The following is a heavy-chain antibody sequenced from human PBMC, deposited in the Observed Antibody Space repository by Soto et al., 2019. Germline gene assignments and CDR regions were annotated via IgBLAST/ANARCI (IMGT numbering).Heavy chain of an antibody. CDR3: ARGFYDYVWGSYRSGAFDI. Sequence: GASVKVSCKVSGYTLTELSMHWVRQAPGKGLEWMGGFDPEDGETIYAQKFQSRVTMTRDTSTSTVYMELSSLRSEDTAVYYCARGFYDYVWGSYRSGAFDIWGQGTMVTVSS. CDR1: GYTLTELS. CDR2: FDPEDGET. V-gene: IGHV1-24*01. D-gene: IGHD3-16*02. J-gene: IGHJ3*02.